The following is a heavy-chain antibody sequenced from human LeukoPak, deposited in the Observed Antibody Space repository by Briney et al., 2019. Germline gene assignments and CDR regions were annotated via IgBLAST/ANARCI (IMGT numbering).Heavy chain of an antibody. J-gene: IGHJ4*02. V-gene: IGHV4-4*09. D-gene: IGHD3-22*01. Sequence: SETLSLTCTGPVGSISSYYWGSIPQTPGKGLEWMGYIYTSGRTNSNPSLKSRVTISVDTSKNQFSLKLSSVTAADTPAYYCRADSSGYYYLSVDYWGEGTLVTVSS. CDR2: IYTSGRT. CDR3: RADSSGYYYLSVDY. CDR1: VGSISSYY.